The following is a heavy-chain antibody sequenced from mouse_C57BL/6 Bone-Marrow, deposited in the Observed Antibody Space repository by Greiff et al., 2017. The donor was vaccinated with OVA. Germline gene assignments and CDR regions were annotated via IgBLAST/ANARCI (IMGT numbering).Heavy chain of an antibody. CDR2: IDPSDSYT. D-gene: IGHD2-4*01. CDR3: ARYDYDREAWFAY. J-gene: IGHJ3*01. Sequence: QVQLQQPGAELVMPGASVKLSCKASGYTLTSYWMHWVKQRPGQGLEWIGEIDPSDSYTNYNQKFKGKSTLTVDKSSSTAYMQLSSLTSEDSAVYYCARYDYDREAWFAYWGQGTLVTVSA. V-gene: IGHV1-69*01. CDR1: GYTLTSYW.